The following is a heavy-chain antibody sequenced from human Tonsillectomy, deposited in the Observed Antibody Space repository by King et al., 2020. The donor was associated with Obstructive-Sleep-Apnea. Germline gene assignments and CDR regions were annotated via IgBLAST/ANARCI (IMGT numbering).Heavy chain of an antibody. V-gene: IGHV4-34*01. Sequence: VQLQQWGAGLFKPSETLSLTCAVYGGSFSGYYWSWIRQPPGKGLEWIGEINHNGRPNYNPSLKSRVTISVDTSKNQFSLKLSSVTAADTAVYYCARWAPGLYYFDYWGQGTLVTVSS. D-gene: IGHD3-10*01. CDR2: INHNGRP. J-gene: IGHJ4*02. CDR1: GGSFSGYY. CDR3: ARWAPGLYYFDY.